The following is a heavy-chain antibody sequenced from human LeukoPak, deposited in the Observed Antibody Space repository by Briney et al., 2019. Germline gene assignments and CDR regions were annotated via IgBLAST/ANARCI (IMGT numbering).Heavy chain of an antibody. J-gene: IGHJ5*02. V-gene: IGHV3-7*05. Sequence: GGSLRLSCAASGFTFSNYWMGWFRQAPGKGLEWVAIIKQDGSEKYYVDSVKGRFTISRDNAMNSLFLQMNSLRAEDTAVYYRAGDPGWLLASWGQGTLVTVSS. D-gene: IGHD3-22*01. CDR2: IKQDGSEK. CDR3: AGDPGWLLAS. CDR1: GFTFSNYW.